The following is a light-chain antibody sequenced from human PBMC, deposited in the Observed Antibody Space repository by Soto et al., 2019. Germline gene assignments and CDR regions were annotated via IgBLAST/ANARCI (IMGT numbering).Light chain of an antibody. J-gene: IGKJ4*01. CDR1: QRVSNTY. CDR2: GVS. CDR3: QQYSSSPVT. V-gene: IGKV3-20*01. Sequence: EIVLAQSPGTLSLSPGERATLYCRASQRVSNTYLAWYQQKPGQAPRLLIYGVSSRATGIPDRFSGSGSGKYFTLTISRLEPEDFTVYYYQQYSSSPVTVGVGTKGEIK.